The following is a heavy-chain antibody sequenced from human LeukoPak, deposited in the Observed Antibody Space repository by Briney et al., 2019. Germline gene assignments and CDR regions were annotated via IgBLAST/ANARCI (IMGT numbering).Heavy chain of an antibody. CDR3: ARDSHYDFWSGYYKDY. CDR2: INPSGGST. V-gene: IGHV1-46*01. Sequence: ASVKVSCKASGYTFTSYYVHWVRQAPGQGLEWMGIINPSGGSTRYAQKFQGRVTMTRDTSISTAYMELSRLRSDDTAVYYCARDSHYDFWSGYYKDYWGQGTLVTVSS. J-gene: IGHJ4*02. D-gene: IGHD3-3*01. CDR1: GYTFTSYY.